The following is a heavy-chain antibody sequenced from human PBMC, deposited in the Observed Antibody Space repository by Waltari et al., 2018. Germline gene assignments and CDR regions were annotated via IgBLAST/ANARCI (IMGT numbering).Heavy chain of an antibody. V-gene: IGHV4-39*07. CDR2: IYYSGST. D-gene: IGHD6-19*01. CDR1: SYY. Sequence: SYYWGWIRQPPGKGLEWIGSIYYSGSTYYNPSLKSRVTISVDTSKNQFSLKLSSVTAADTAVYYCARSGGGLDYYYGMDVWGQGTTVTVSS. J-gene: IGHJ6*02. CDR3: ARSGGGLDYYYGMDV.